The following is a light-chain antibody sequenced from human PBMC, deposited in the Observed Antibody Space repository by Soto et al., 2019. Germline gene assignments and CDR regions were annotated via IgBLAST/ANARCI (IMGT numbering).Light chain of an antibody. CDR1: QSVSSNY. CDR3: QQYGISPT. J-gene: IGKJ1*01. CDR2: DVS. Sequence: EIVLTQSPGTLSLSPGERATLSCRSSQSVSSNYLAWYQQKPDQAPRLVIYDVSGRATGIPDRFSGSGSGTYFTLTISRREPEYSGVYYCQQYGISPTFGQGTKVEIK. V-gene: IGKV3-20*01.